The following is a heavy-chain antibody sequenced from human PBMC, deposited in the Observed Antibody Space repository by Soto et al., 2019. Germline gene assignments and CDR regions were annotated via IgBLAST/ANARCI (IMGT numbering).Heavy chain of an antibody. CDR2: INPSTGNT. CDR3: ARLRSTADY. Sequence: QVQLVQSGAEVKEPGASVKVSCKPSRYTFTNQYMHWVRQAPGQGLEWMGIINPSTGNTDYAQNFQGRLTMTWDTSTSTIYMELRSLTSEDTAVYYCARLRSTADYWGQGTLVTVSS. V-gene: IGHV1-46*01. J-gene: IGHJ4*02. CDR1: RYTFTNQY. D-gene: IGHD2-2*01.